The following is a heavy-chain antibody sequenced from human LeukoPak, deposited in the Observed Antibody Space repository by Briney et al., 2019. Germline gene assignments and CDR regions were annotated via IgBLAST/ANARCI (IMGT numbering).Heavy chain of an antibody. CDR1: AGTSSSYA. D-gene: IGHD6-19*01. Sequence: GASVYVSCMASAGTSSSYAISWVRHAPGRGLEWMGRIIPILGNANYAQKGQGRVTITADKTTSTAYMELSSLRSEDTAVYDCACNAHEGAGGSDFWGQGTLVTVSS. CDR2: IIPILGNA. J-gene: IGHJ4*02. V-gene: IGHV1-69*04. CDR3: ACNAHEGAGGSDF.